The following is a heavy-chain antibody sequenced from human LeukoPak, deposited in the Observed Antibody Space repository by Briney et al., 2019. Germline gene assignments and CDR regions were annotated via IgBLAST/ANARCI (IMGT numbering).Heavy chain of an antibody. CDR1: GFAFGSEA. CDR2: ISPGGGTT. D-gene: IGHD4-23*01. CDR3: AKGGTTVVTPRAFDI. V-gene: IGHV3-23*01. J-gene: IGHJ3*02. Sequence: PGGSLRLSCAVSGFAFGSEAMSWVRQSPARGLEWVASISPGGGTTYYADSVKGRFTISRDNSKNTLYLQMNSLRAEDTAVYYCAKGGTTVVTPRAFDIWGQGTMVTVSS.